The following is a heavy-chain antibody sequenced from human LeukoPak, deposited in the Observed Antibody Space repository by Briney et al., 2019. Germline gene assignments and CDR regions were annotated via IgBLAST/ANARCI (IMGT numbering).Heavy chain of an antibody. CDR1: GFTFSSYD. CDR3: ARANRYYYGSGDAFDI. Sequence: GGSLRLSCAASGFTFSSYDMHWVRQATGKGLEWDSAIGTAGDTYYPGSVKGRFTISRENAKNSLYLQMNSLRAGDTAVYYCARANRYYYGSGDAFDIWGRGTMVTVSS. CDR2: IGTAGDT. V-gene: IGHV3-13*01. J-gene: IGHJ3*02. D-gene: IGHD3-10*01.